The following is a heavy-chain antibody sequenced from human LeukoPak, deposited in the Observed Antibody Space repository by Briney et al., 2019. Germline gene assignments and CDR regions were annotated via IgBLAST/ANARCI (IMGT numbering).Heavy chain of an antibody. CDR1: GFTFGDYA. V-gene: IGHV3-49*04. D-gene: IGHD2-2*01. J-gene: IGHJ4*02. CDR2: IRSKAYGGTT. Sequence: GGSLRLSCTASGFTFGDYAMSWVRQAPGKGLEWVGFIRSKAYGGTTEYAASVKGRFTISRDDSKSIAYLQMNSLKTEDTAVYYCTRGGSSTTRRDVPDYWGQGTLDTVSS. CDR3: TRGGSSTTRRDVPDY.